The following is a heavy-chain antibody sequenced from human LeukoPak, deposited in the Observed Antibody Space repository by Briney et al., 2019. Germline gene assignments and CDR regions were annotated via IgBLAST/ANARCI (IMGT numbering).Heavy chain of an antibody. Sequence: GRSLRLSCAASGFNFRTYGMHWVRQAPGKGLEWSAIIWHDGRDKYYGDSVKGRFTISRDNSKNTLYLEMNSLRAEDTAVYYCVKDRYGDLENWGQGTLVTVSS. V-gene: IGHV3-33*03. CDR1: GFNFRTYG. D-gene: IGHD4-17*01. CDR2: IWHDGRDK. CDR3: VKDRYGDLEN. J-gene: IGHJ4*01.